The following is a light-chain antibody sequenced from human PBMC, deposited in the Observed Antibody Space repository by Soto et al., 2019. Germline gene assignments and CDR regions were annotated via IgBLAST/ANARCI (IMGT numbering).Light chain of an antibody. Sequence: QSALTQPASVSGSPGQSITISCTGTSSDIGAYNYVSWYQQHPGKAPKLMIYEVSNRPSGVSNRFSGSKSGNTASLTISGLQAEDEGDYYCSSYTTSATLMFGGGTKLTVL. CDR3: SSYTTSATLM. V-gene: IGLV2-14*01. CDR1: SSDIGAYNY. CDR2: EVS. J-gene: IGLJ3*02.